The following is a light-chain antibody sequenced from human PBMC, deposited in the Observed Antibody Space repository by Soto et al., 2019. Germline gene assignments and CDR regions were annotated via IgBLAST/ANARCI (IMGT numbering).Light chain of an antibody. CDR1: SSDVGSYNL. J-gene: IGLJ1*01. Sequence: QSALTQPASVSGSPGQSITISCTGTSSDVGSYNLVSWYQQHPGKAPKLMIYEGSKRPSGVFNRFSGSNSGNTASLTFSGLQAEDEADYYCCSYAGSSLYVFGTGTKVTVL. CDR2: EGS. CDR3: CSYAGSSLYV. V-gene: IGLV2-23*01.